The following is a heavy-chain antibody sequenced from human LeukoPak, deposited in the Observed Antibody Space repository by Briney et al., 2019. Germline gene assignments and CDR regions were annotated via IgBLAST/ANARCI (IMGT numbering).Heavy chain of an antibody. CDR2: IRNKANGATA. J-gene: IGHJ4*02. Sequence: QPGRSLRLSCSGSGFSFSDYSMTWVRQAPGKGLEWVGFIRNKANGATADYAASVKGRFTISRDDSKTTAYLQMNSLKTEDTAVYYCSRAYTSGWLGINDFWGQGPLVTVSS. D-gene: IGHD6-19*01. V-gene: IGHV3-49*04. CDR3: SRAYTSGWLGINDF. CDR1: GFSFSDYS.